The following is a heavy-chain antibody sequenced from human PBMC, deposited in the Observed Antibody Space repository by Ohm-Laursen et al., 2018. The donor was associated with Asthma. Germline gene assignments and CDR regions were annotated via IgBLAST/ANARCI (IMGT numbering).Heavy chain of an antibody. V-gene: IGHV3-7*05. Sequence: PRLSCSASGFTFSSYAMSWVRQAPGKGPEWVAHIKEDVSEESYLDSVKGGFTISRDHAKNSLYLQMNRLRAEDTALYYCAKPKYGAGSYYPDAFDVWGQGTMVTVSS. CDR2: IKEDVSEE. CDR1: GFTFSSYA. CDR3: AKPKYGAGSYYPDAFDV. J-gene: IGHJ3*01. D-gene: IGHD3-10*01.